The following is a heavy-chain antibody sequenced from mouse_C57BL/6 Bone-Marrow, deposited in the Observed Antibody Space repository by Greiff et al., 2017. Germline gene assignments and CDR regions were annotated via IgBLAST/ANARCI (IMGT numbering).Heavy chain of an antibody. V-gene: IGHV1-19*01. CDR3: ARYDWYCDV. Sequence: EVQLQQSGPVLVKPGASVKMSCKASGYTFTDYYMNWVKQSHGKSLEWIGVINPYNGGTSYNQKFKGKATLTVDTASCTAYMELNSLTSEDSAVYYCARYDWYCDVWGTGTTGTVSS. CDR2: INPYNGGT. J-gene: IGHJ1*03. CDR1: GYTFTDYY.